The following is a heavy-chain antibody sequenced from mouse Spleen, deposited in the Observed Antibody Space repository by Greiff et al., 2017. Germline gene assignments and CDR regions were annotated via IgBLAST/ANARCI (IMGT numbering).Heavy chain of an antibody. V-gene: IGHV14-2*01. CDR3: ASPLVVATYDAMDY. J-gene: IGHJ4*01. Sequence: EVMLVESGAELVKPGASVKLSCTASGFNIKDYYMHWVKQRTEQGLEWIGRIDPEDGETKYAPKFQGKATITADTSSNTAYLQLSSLTSEDTAVYYCASPLVVATYDAMDYWGQGTSVTVSS. D-gene: IGHD1-1*01. CDR1: GFNIKDYY. CDR2: IDPEDGET.